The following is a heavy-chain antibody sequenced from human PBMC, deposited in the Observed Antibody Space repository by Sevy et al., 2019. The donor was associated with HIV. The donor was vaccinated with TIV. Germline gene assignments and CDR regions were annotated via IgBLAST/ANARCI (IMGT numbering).Heavy chain of an antibody. D-gene: IGHD4-4*01. CDR3: ARDGRTVTTYERGVDYGMDV. V-gene: IGHV3-7*01. CDR1: GFTFSSYW. CDR2: IKQDGSEK. Sequence: GGSLRLSCAASGFTFSSYWMSWVRQAPGKGLEWVANIKQDGSEKYYVDSVKGRFTISRDNAKNSLYLQMNSLRAEDTAVYYCARDGRTVTTYERGVDYGMDVWGQGTTVTISS. J-gene: IGHJ6*02.